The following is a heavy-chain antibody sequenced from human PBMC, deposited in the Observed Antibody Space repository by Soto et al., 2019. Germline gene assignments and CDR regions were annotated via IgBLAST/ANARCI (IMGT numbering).Heavy chain of an antibody. Sequence: SETLSLTCTVSGGSLSSTIYFWGWIRQPPGKGLEWIGTFYYSRATSYNPSLKSRVTISADTSKNQFSLKLSSVTAADTAVYYCARLVDPCGGACCSLVYVDFWGQGTLVTVSS. J-gene: IGHJ4*02. CDR2: FYYSRAT. V-gene: IGHV4-39*01. CDR3: ARLVDPCGGACCSLVYVDF. CDR1: GGSLSSTIYF. D-gene: IGHD2-21*02.